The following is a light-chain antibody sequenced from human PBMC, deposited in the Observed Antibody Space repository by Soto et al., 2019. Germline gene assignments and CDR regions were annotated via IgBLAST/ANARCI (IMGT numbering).Light chain of an antibody. CDR3: QQYNNWPPLT. J-gene: IGKJ4*01. V-gene: IGKV3-15*01. CDR2: GAS. Sequence: EIVMTQSPAXLSVSPGERATLSCRASXSVXXNLAWYQQKPGQAPRLLIYGASTRATGIPARFSGSGSGTEFTLTISSLQSEDFAVYYCQQYNNWPPLTFGGGTKVEIK. CDR1: XSVXXN.